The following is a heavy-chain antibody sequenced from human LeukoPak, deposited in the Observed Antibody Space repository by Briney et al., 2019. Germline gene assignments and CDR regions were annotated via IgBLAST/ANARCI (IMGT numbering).Heavy chain of an antibody. J-gene: IGHJ6*03. CDR1: GYTFTSYG. V-gene: IGHV1-18*03. Sequence: GASVKVSCKASGYTFTSYGISWVRQAPGQGLEWMGWISAYNGNTNYAQKLQGRVTMTTDTSASTAYMELSSLRSEDMAVYYCARGDNWNELDMDVWGKGTTVTVSS. D-gene: IGHD1-20*01. CDR3: ARGDNWNELDMDV. CDR2: ISAYNGNT.